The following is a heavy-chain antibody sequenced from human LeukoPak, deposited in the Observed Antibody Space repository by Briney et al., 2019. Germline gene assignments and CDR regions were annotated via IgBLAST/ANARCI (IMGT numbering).Heavy chain of an antibody. CDR2: INPNSGGT. CDR3: ARGVIIFGYSAYADY. V-gene: IGHV1-2*02. CDR1: GYTFTGYY. J-gene: IGHJ4*02. D-gene: IGHD5-12*01. Sequence: AASVKVSCKASGYTFTGYYMHWVRQVPGQGLEWMGWINPNSGGTNYAQKFQGRVTKTRDTSISTAYMELSRLRSDDTAVYYCARGVIIFGYSAYADYWGQGTLVTVSS.